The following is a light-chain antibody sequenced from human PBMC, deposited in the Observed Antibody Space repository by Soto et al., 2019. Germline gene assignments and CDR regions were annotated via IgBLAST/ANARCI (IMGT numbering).Light chain of an antibody. J-gene: IGLJ2*01. CDR3: CSYAGSYTLV. CDR2: DVS. V-gene: IGLV2-11*01. Sequence: QSALTQPRSVSGSPGQSVTISCTGTSSDVGGYNYVSWYQQRPGKAPKLMIYDVSKRPSGVPDRFSGSKSGNTASLTISGLQAEDEDDYYCCSYAGSYTLVFGGGTKLTVL. CDR1: SSDVGGYNY.